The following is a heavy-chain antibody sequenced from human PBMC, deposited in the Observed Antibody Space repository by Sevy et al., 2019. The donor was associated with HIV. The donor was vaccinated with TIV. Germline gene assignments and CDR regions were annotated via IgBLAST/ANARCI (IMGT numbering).Heavy chain of an antibody. D-gene: IGHD4-17*01. J-gene: IGHJ4*02. CDR3: ARDRLPGSTVTTDFFDY. CDR1: GYSISSGYY. CDR2: IYHSGST. Sequence: SETLSLTCAVSGYSISSGYYWGWIRQPPGKGLEWIGSIYHSGSTYYNPSLKSRVTISVDTSKNRFSLKLSSVTAADTAVYYCARDRLPGSTVTTDFFDYWGQGTLVTVSS. V-gene: IGHV4-38-2*02.